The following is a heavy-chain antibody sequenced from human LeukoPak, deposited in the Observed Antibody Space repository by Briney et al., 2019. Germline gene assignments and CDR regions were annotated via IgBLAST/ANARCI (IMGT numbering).Heavy chain of an antibody. D-gene: IGHD5-24*01. Sequence: SETLSLTCTLSGYSISRGYDWGWIRQPPGKGLGGSGSIYHSGSTYYNPSLKSRDTISVDTSKNQFSLKLNSVTAGDTGVYYCARDRGRWLQLGHFDYWGQGTLVTVPS. CDR3: ARDRGRWLQLGHFDY. CDR1: GYSISRGYD. CDR2: IYHSGST. J-gene: IGHJ4*02. V-gene: IGHV4-38-2*02.